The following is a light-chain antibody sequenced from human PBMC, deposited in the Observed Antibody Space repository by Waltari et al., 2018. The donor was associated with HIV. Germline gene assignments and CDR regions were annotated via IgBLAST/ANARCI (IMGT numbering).Light chain of an antibody. Sequence: SYELTQPPSVSVSTGQTASITCSGDKLGDKYACWYQQKPGQSPVLAMYQDSKRPPGLPLLFSGSNSVNTAPLTISGTQALDEAAYSCQAWDSSTAWVFGGGTKLTVL. CDR3: QAWDSSTAWV. CDR1: KLGDKY. CDR2: QDS. V-gene: IGLV3-1*01. J-gene: IGLJ3*02.